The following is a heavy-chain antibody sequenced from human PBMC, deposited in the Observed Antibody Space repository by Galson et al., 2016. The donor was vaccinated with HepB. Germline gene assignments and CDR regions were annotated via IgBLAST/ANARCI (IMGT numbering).Heavy chain of an antibody. CDR3: ARPLIGTRGAFDI. J-gene: IGHJ3*02. V-gene: IGHV4-4*07. Sequence: ETLSLTCTVSGGSIRSYYWSWIRQPAGKGLEWIGRVYTSGNTNYNPSLKSRISMSVDTSKNQFSLKLNSVTAADTAVYYCARPLIGTRGAFDIWGQGTMVTVSS. CDR2: VYTSGNT. CDR1: GGSIRSYY. D-gene: IGHD2-2*01.